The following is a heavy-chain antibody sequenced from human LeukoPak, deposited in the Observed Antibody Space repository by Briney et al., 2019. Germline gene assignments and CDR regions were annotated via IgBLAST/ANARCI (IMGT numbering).Heavy chain of an antibody. J-gene: IGHJ6*04. Sequence: SVKVSCKASGGTFSSYGLSWVRQAPGQGLEWMGGIIPIFGTASYAQKFQGRVTITADESTSTAYMELASLRSEDTAVYYCARETYGSGSYNYYYGMDVWGKGTTVTVSS. CDR3: ARETYGSGSYNYYYGMDV. CDR2: IIPIFGTA. V-gene: IGHV1-69*01. CDR1: GGTFSSYG. D-gene: IGHD3-10*01.